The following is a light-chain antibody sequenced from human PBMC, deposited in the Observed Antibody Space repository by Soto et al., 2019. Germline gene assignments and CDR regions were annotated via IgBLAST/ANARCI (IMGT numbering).Light chain of an antibody. CDR1: SSNIGTHF. V-gene: IGLV1-47*01. CDR2: AND. CDR3: AIWDDSLRV. J-gene: IGLJ2*01. Sequence: QSVLTQPTSASGTPGQRVTISCSGSSSNIGTHFVYWYQQLPETAPKLLIYANDQRPSGVPYRFSGSKSGTSASLAISGLRSEDEADYYCAIWDDSLRVFGGGTKLTVL.